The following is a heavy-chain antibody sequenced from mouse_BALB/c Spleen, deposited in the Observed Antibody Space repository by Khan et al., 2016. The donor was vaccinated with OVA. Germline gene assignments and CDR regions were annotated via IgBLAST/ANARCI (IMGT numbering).Heavy chain of an antibody. D-gene: IGHD1-2*01. J-gene: IGHJ3*01. CDR2: ISPGSGDT. V-gene: IGHV1-77*01. CDR3: ARMNYFGYTFAY. Sequence: QVQLQQSGAELARPGASVKLSCTASGYTFTDYYINWVKQRTGQGLEWIGEISPGSGDTYYNERFMGKATLTADKSSSKAYMQLSSLSSEASAVYFCARMNYFGYTFAYWGQGTLVTVSA. CDR1: GYTFTDYY.